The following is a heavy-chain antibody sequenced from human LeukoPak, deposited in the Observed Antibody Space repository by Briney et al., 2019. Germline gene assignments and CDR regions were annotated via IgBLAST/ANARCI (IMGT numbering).Heavy chain of an antibody. CDR3: TTDRYYYDSSGYYPIF. J-gene: IGHJ4*02. D-gene: IGHD3-22*01. Sequence: GGSLRLSCAASGFPFSDVWMSWVRQAPGKGLEWVGRIKRKTDGGTADYAAPVKGRFTFSRDDSKNTLYLQMNSLKTEDTAVYYCTTDRYYYDSSGYYPIFWGQGTLVTVSS. CDR1: GFPFSDVW. V-gene: IGHV3-15*01. CDR2: IKRKTDGGTA.